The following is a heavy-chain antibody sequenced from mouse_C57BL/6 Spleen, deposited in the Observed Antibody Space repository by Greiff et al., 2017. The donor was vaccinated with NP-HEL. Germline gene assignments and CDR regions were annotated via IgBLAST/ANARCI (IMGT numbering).Heavy chain of an antibody. CDR2: INYDGSST. Sequence: EVKLVESEGGLVQPGSSMKLSCTASGFTFSDYYMAWVRQVPEKGLEWVANINYDGSSTYYLDSLKSRFIISRDNAKNILYLQMSSLKSEDTATYYCASDGNYYGSSYEWYFDVWGTGTTVTVSS. CDR3: ASDGNYYGSSYEWYFDV. J-gene: IGHJ1*03. CDR1: GFTFSDYY. D-gene: IGHD1-1*01. V-gene: IGHV5-16*01.